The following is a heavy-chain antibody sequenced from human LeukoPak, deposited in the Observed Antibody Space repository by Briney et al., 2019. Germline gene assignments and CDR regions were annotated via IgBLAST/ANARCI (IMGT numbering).Heavy chain of an antibody. CDR3: ARDWAYDYVWGSYREYAFDY. V-gene: IGHV3-33*01. CDR1: GFTFSSYG. CDR2: IWYDGSNK. Sequence: PGRSLRLSCAASGFTFSSYGMHWVRQAPGKGLEWVAVIWYDGSNKYYADSVKGRFTISRDNSKNTLYLQMNSLRAEDTAVYYCARDWAYDYVWGSYREYAFDYWGQGTLVTVSS. D-gene: IGHD3-16*02. J-gene: IGHJ4*02.